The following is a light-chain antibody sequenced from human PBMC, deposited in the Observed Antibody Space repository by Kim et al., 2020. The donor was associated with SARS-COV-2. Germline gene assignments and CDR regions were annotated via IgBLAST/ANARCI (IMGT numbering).Light chain of an antibody. CDR3: SSHTTSSTYV. Sequence: GQSLTISCTGTSSDVGGYNSVSWYHQHPGKAPKLMIYDVSERASGVSHRFSGSQSGNTASLTISGLQAEDEADYYCSSHTTSSTYVFGSGTKVTVL. V-gene: IGLV2-14*03. CDR2: DVS. CDR1: SSDVGGYNS. J-gene: IGLJ1*01.